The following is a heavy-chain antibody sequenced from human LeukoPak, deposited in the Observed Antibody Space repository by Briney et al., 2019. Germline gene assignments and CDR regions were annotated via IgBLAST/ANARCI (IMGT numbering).Heavy chain of an antibody. Sequence: GRSLRLPCAASGFTFSSYGMHWVRQAPGKGLEWVAVIWYDGSNKYYADSVKGRFTISRDNSKNTLYLQMNSLRAEDTAVYYCARGITGATGFDYWGQGTVVTVSS. D-gene: IGHD1-7*01. V-gene: IGHV3-33*01. CDR1: GFTFSSYG. CDR2: IWYDGSNK. J-gene: IGHJ4*02. CDR3: ARGITGATGFDY.